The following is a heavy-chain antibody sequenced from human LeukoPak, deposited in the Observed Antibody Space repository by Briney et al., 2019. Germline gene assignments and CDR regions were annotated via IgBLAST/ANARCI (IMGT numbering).Heavy chain of an antibody. CDR1: GGSISSSNW. CDR2: IYHSGST. Sequence: SGTLSLTCAVSGGSISSSNWWSWVRQPPGKGLEWIGEIYHSGSTNYNPSLKSRVTISVDKSKNQFSLKLSSVTAADTAVYYCARDDIAAAGQKTGYFDYWGQGTLVTVSS. CDR3: ARDDIAAAGQKTGYFDY. J-gene: IGHJ4*02. D-gene: IGHD6-13*01. V-gene: IGHV4-4*02.